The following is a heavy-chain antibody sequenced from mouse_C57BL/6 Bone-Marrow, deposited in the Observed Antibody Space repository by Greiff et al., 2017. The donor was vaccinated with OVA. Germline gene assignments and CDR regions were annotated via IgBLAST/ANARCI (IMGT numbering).Heavy chain of an antibody. V-gene: IGHV1-62-2*01. Sequence: QVQLQQSGAELVKPGASVKLSCKASGYTFTEYTIHWVKQRSGQGLEWIGWFYPGSGSIKYNEKFKDKATLTAAKSSSTVDMELSRLTSEDSAVYFCARHETPHYYYGSTWFAYWGQGTLVTVSA. D-gene: IGHD1-1*01. J-gene: IGHJ3*01. CDR3: ARHETPHYYYGSTWFAY. CDR2: FYPGSGSI. CDR1: GYTFTEYT.